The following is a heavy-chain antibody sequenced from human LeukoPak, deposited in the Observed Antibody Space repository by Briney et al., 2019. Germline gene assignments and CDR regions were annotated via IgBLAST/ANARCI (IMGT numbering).Heavy chain of an antibody. CDR3: SRGHYGPDY. Sequence: GGSLRPSCTASGFAYSGSSMHWVRQAPGKGLEWVSGIQRDGSSPTYADSVKGRFTISRDNAKGSVYLQVNILRAEDTAVYYCSRGHYGPDYWGQGTLVTVSS. CDR2: IQRDGSSP. J-gene: IGHJ4*02. V-gene: IGHV3-74*01. D-gene: IGHD3-16*01. CDR1: GFAYSGSS.